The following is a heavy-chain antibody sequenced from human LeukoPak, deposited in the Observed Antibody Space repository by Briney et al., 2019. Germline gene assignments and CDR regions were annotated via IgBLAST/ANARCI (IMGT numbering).Heavy chain of an antibody. V-gene: IGHV3-23*01. CDR1: GFTFSSYA. CDR3: AKAPGYSYGKYTDY. J-gene: IGHJ4*02. D-gene: IGHD5-18*01. CDR2: ISGSGGST. Sequence: GGSLRLSCAASGFTFSSYAMSWVRQAPGKGLEWVSAISGSGGSTYYADSVKGRFTISRDNSKNTLYLQMNSLRAEDTAVYYCAKAPGYSYGKYTDYWGQGTLVTVSS.